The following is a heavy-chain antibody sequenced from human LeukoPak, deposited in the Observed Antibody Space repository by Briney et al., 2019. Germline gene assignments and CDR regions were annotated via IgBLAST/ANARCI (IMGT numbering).Heavy chain of an antibody. J-gene: IGHJ4*02. CDR2: ISYDGGKK. D-gene: IGHD3-10*01. CDR3: AKPYMVRGVIRVYFDY. CDR1: GFTFSSHD. Sequence: GGSLRLSCAASGFTFSSHDMHWVRQAPGKGLEWVSIISYDGGKKDYADSVKGRFTISRDNSKNTLYLQMNSLRAEDTAVYYCAKPYMVRGVIRVYFDYWGQGTLVIVSS. V-gene: IGHV3-30*18.